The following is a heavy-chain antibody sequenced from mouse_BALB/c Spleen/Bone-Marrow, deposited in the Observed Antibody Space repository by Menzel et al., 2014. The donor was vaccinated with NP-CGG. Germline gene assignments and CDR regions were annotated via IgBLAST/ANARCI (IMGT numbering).Heavy chain of an antibody. J-gene: IGHJ2*01. CDR2: INPSTGYA. CDR3: ARDY. V-gene: IGHV1-7*01. CDR1: GYTFTDTW. Sequence: VQLHQSGAELAKPGASVKMSCKASGYTFTDTWIHWIKQRPGQGLEWIGYINPSTGYAEYNQNFKDKATLTVDKSSSTAYMQLSSLTSEDSAVYYCARDYWGQGTTLTVSS.